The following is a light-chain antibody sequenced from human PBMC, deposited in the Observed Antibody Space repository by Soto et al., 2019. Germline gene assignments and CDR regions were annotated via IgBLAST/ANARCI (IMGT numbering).Light chain of an antibody. CDR2: GAS. J-gene: IGKJ2*01. V-gene: IGKV3-15*01. Sequence: EMVMTQSPATLSVSPGERATLSCRASKSVSSNLAWYQQKPGQAPRLLIYGASTRATGIPARFSGSGSGAEFTLTISGLHSEDFAVYYCQHYNKWPYTFGQGTSLEIK. CDR1: KSVSSN. CDR3: QHYNKWPYT.